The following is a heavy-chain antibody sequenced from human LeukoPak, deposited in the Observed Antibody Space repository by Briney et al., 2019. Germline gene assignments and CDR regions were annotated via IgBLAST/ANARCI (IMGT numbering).Heavy chain of an antibody. Sequence: SDTLSLTCALSGYSISSGYYWGWIRQPPGKGLEWIGSIYHSGSAYYNPSLKSRVTISVDTSKNQFSLQLSSVTAADTAVYYCASFGITGTGWFDPWGQGTLVTVSS. CDR1: GYSISSGYY. D-gene: IGHD1/OR15-1a*01. CDR2: IYHSGSA. J-gene: IGHJ5*02. V-gene: IGHV4-38-2*01. CDR3: ASFGITGTGWFDP.